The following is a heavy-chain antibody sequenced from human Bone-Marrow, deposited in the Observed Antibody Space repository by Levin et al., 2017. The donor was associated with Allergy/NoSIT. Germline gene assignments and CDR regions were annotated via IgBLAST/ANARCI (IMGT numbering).Heavy chain of an antibody. CDR3: ARAGPITMIVVNAFDI. Sequence: GESLKISCAASGFTFSSYSMNWVRQAPGKGLEWVSSISSSSSYIYYADSVKGRFTISRDNAKNSLYLQMNSLRAEDTAVYYCARAGPITMIVVNAFDIWGQGTMVTVSS. V-gene: IGHV3-21*01. CDR1: GFTFSSYS. J-gene: IGHJ3*02. D-gene: IGHD3-22*01. CDR2: ISSSSSYI.